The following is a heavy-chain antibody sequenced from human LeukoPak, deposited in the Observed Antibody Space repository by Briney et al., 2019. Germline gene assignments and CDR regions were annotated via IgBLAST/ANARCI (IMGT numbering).Heavy chain of an antibody. CDR2: INLHCGGT. J-gene: IGHJ4*02. D-gene: IGHD3-3*01. Sequence: ASVKVSCKASGYTFTVYYMHCVRQAPGQALGWMGSINLHCGGTTYDQKFQDRGTMTSDATISTHYIQLRRLRSDDTAVYYCARASYYDFWSRYDYWGQGTLVTVSS. V-gene: IGHV1-2*02. CDR1: GYTFTVYY. CDR3: ARASYYDFWSRYDY.